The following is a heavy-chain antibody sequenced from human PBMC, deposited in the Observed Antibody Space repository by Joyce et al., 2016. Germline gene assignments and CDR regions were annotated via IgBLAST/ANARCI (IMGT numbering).Heavy chain of an antibody. CDR2: MTPNFATA. Sequence: QMQLVQSGAEVKKPGSSVKVSCRAFGGSRSGYAISWVRQAPGQGREWMRGMTPNFATAEYAQKFQTRLTITADKSTNTAYVELSSLRSEDTAIYYCVRVRQSGNINDYWGQGTQVTVSS. CDR3: VRVRQSGNINDY. J-gene: IGHJ4*02. CDR1: GGSRSGYA. V-gene: IGHV1-69*06.